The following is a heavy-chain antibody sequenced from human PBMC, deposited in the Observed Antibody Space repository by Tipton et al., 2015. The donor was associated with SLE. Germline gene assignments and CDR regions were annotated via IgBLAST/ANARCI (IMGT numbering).Heavy chain of an antibody. D-gene: IGHD5-12*01. CDR3: ARDRGYSGYDPPGYFDY. CDR2: ISSSSSYI. Sequence: GLVKPSETLSLTCTVSGGYINNYYWSWIRQPPGKGLEWVSSISSSSSYIHHADSVKGRFTISRDSAKNSLYLQMNSLRAEDTAVYYCARDRGYSGYDPPGYFDYWGQGTLVTVSS. J-gene: IGHJ4*02. CDR1: GGYINNYY. V-gene: IGHV3-21*01.